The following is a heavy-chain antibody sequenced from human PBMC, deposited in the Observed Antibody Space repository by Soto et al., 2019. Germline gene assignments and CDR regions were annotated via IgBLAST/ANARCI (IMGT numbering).Heavy chain of an antibody. D-gene: IGHD6-19*01. CDR3: AKIEMGWLAH. V-gene: IGHV3-23*01. CDR2: ISGSGGHT. Sequence: PGGSRRLSGTGSGCSFFSYAMSWVRKPPGKGLEWVSTISGSGGHTDYADSVKGRFVVSRDNDKNTVYLHMSSLTGEDTAVYFCAKIEMGWLAHWGQGTQVTASS. J-gene: IGHJ4*02. CDR1: GCSFFSYA.